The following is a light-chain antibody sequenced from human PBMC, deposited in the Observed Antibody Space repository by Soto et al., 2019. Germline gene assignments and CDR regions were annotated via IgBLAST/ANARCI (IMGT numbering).Light chain of an antibody. CDR2: VAS. V-gene: IGKV3-20*01. CDR3: QQYTGPPTT. J-gene: IGKJ5*01. Sequence: EIILTQSPDTLSLSPGERATLSCRASQTVSSNYLAWCQQRPGQAPRLLIYVASTRAAGIPDRFSGSVSGTDFTLTITRLEPEDSAVYFCQQYTGPPTTFGQGTRLEIK. CDR1: QTVSSNY.